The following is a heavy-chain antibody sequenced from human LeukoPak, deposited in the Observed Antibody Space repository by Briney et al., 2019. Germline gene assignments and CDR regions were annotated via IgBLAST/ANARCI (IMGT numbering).Heavy chain of an antibody. Sequence: VGSLRHSCAACGFTFDDYPVHWGRQAPGKGLEWVSLISGDGGSTYYADSVKGRFTISRDNSKNSLYLQMNSLRAEDTAVYYCAKAYYYYYMDVWGKGTTVTVSS. CDR1: GFTFDDYP. CDR2: ISGDGGST. V-gene: IGHV3-43*02. CDR3: AKAYYYYYMDV. J-gene: IGHJ6*03.